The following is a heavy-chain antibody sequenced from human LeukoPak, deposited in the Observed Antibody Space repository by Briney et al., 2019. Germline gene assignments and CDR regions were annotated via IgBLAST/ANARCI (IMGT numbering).Heavy chain of an antibody. Sequence: PSETLPLTCVVSGDSITSGYYWAWIRQPPGKGLEWIGSIFHSGSTYRNPSLRSRVTISLNTSKNQISLILSSMTAADTAVYYCARSSSVDTALVGVHWFDPWGQGTLVTVSS. CDR2: IFHSGST. V-gene: IGHV4-38-2*01. CDR1: GDSITSGYY. J-gene: IGHJ5*02. CDR3: ARSSSVDTALVGVHWFDP. D-gene: IGHD5-18*01.